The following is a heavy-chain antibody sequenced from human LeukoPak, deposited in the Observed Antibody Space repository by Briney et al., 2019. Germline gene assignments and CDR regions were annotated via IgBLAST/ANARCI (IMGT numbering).Heavy chain of an antibody. Sequence: SGGSLRLSCAVSGFTFSSYAMSWVRQAPGKGLEWVSSISSSGGSTYYADSVKGRFTISRDNSKNTLYVQMDSLRAEDTAVYYCARDSVGVPTDFDYWGQGTLVTVSS. CDR3: ARDSVGVPTDFDY. CDR2: ISSSGGST. J-gene: IGHJ4*02. D-gene: IGHD1-26*01. CDR1: GFTFSSYA. V-gene: IGHV3-23*01.